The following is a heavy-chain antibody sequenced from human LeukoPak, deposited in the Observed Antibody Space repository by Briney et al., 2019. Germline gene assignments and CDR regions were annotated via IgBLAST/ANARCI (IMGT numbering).Heavy chain of an antibody. CDR1: GFTFSDYY. CDR3: ARFSYYGMDV. V-gene: IGHV3-11*04. CDR2: ISSGGSTI. Sequence: GGSLRLSCAVSGFTFSDYYMSWIRQAPGKGLEWVSYISSGGSTISHADSVKGRFTISRDNAENSLYLQMNSLRAEDTAVYYCARFSYYGMDVWGQGTTVTVSS. J-gene: IGHJ6*02.